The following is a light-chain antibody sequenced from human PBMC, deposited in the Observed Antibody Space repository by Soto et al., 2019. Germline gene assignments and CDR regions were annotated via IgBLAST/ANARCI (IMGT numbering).Light chain of an antibody. CDR1: QSVSSSY. V-gene: IGKV3-20*01. J-gene: IGKJ1*01. CDR2: GAS. CDR3: QQYGSSPPT. Sequence: EIVLTQSPGTLSLSPGERATLSCRASQSVSSSYLAWYQQKPGQAPRLLIYGASSRATGIPDRFSGSGSGTDFTLTISRLEPEDFAVYYCQQYGSSPPTLAQGTKVDIK.